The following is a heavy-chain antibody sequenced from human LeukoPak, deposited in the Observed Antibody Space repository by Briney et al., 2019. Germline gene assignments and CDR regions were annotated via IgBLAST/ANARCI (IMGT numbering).Heavy chain of an antibody. CDR3: ARVEGDVWGLYYYYNMDV. Sequence: SETLSLTCIVSGGFISSGTYYWGWLREPPGKGLEWIGSTYHSGSTYYNPSLKSRVTISVDTSKNQFSLKLRSVTAPDTAVFQCARVEGDVWGLYYYYNMDVWGKGTTVTVSS. D-gene: IGHD3-16*01. V-gene: IGHV4-39*07. CDR2: TYHSGST. CDR1: GGFISSGTYY. J-gene: IGHJ6*03.